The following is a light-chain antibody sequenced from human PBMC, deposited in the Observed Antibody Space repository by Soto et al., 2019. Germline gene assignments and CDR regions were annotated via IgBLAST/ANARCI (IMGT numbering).Light chain of an antibody. CDR2: GAS. Sequence: DIPMTQSPSTLSASVGDGVTITCRASPSISSWLAWYKPQPGKATHLLIYGASTVQSGVPSRFSGSGSGTDFTLTVRSLKPEDFAVYYCQHYGSSGTFGQGTKVDIK. CDR3: QHYGSSGT. V-gene: IGKV1-5*01. J-gene: IGKJ1*01. CDR1: PSISSW.